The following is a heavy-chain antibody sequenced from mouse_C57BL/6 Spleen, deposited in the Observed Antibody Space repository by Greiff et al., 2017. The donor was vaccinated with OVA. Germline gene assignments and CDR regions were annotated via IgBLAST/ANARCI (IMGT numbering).Heavy chain of an antibody. CDR3: ARGDWGPAWFAY. D-gene: IGHD4-1*01. CDR1: GYTFTSYW. V-gene: IGHV1-61*01. J-gene: IGHJ3*01. Sequence: QVQLQQPGAELVRPGSSVKLSCKASGYTFTSYWMDWVKQRPGQGLEWIGNIYPSDSETHYNQKFKDKATLTVDKSSSTAYMQLSSLTSEDSAVYYCARGDWGPAWFAYWGQGTLSLSLQ. CDR2: IYPSDSET.